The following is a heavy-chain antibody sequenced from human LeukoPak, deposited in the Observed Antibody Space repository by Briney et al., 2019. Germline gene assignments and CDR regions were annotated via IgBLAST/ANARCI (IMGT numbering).Heavy chain of an antibody. CDR1: GFTLSSNY. V-gene: IGHV3-53*01. CDR3: AREGSGPVEGAFDI. Sequence: GGSLRLSCAASGFTLSSNYMSWVRQAPGKGLEWVSVIYSGGSTYYADSVKGRFTIPRDNSKNTLYLQMNSLRAEDTAVYYWAREGSGPVEGAFDIWGQGTMVTVSS. CDR2: IYSGGST. J-gene: IGHJ3*02. D-gene: IGHD1-26*01.